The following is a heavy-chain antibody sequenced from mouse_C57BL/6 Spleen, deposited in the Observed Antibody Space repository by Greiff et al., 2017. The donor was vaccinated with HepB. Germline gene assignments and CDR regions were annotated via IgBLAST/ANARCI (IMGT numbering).Heavy chain of an antibody. V-gene: IGHV1-76*01. J-gene: IGHJ2*01. Sequence: QVHVKQSGAELVRPGASVKLSCKASGYTFTDYYINWVKQRPGQGLEWIARIYPGSGNTYYNEKFKGKATLTAEKSSSTAYMQLSSLTSEDSAVYFCARGGYYGSPHFDYWGQGTTLTVSS. CDR1: GYTFTDYY. D-gene: IGHD1-1*01. CDR2: IYPGSGNT. CDR3: ARGGYYGSPHFDY.